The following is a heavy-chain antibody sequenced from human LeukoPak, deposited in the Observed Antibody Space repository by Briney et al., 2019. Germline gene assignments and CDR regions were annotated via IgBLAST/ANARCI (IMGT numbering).Heavy chain of an antibody. CDR3: ARAFNWNDAHTNFDY. V-gene: IGHV4-59*01. Sequence: SETLSLTCTVSGGSISSYYWSWIRQPPGKGLEWIGYIYYSGSTNYNPSLKSRVTISVDTSKNQFSLKLSSVTAADTAVYYCARAFNWNDAHTNFDYWGQGTLVTVSS. CDR1: GGSISSYY. CDR2: IYYSGST. J-gene: IGHJ4*02. D-gene: IGHD1-1*01.